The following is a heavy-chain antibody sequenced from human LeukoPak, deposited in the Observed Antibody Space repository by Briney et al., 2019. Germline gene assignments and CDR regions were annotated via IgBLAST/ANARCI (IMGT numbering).Heavy chain of an antibody. CDR3: ASGGDDGYGYFDGIDY. J-gene: IGHJ4*02. CDR1: GYTFTSYY. V-gene: IGHV1-46*01. Sequence: ASVKVSCKASGYTFTSYYMHWVRQAPGQGLEWMGIINPSGGSTSYAQKLQGRVTMTRDTSTSTVYMELSSLRSEDTAVYYCASGGDDGYGYFDGIDYWGQGTLVTVSS. D-gene: IGHD5-18*01. CDR2: INPSGGST.